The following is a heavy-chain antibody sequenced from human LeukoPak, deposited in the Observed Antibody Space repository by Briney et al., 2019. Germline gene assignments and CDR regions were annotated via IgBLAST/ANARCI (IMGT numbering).Heavy chain of an antibody. J-gene: IGHJ4*02. CDR2: IYYSGST. D-gene: IGHD5-18*01. CDR3: ARGGQGIQLWEPALYFDY. V-gene: IGHV4-39*07. Sequence: PSETLSLTCTVSGGSISSSSYYWGWIRQPPGKGLEWIATIYYSGSTNYNPPLKSRVTISVDTSKTQFSLKLSSVTAADTAVYYCARGGQGIQLWEPALYFDYWGQGTLVTVSS. CDR1: GGSISSSSYY.